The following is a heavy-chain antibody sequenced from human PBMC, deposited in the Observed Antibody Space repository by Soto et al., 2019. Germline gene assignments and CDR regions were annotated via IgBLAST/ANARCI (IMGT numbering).Heavy chain of an antibody. Sequence: PGGSLRLSCAASGFSFSNHGMQWVRQAPGKGLEWVAVISDDGNVKYYTDSVKGRFTISRDNSQSTLFLQMDSLRPEDAAVYYCAKDLKVSGGFHGSLNYYYGMDVWGQGTTVTVSS. CDR1: GFSFSNHG. D-gene: IGHD3-10*01. CDR2: ISDDGNVK. V-gene: IGHV3-30*18. J-gene: IGHJ6*02. CDR3: AKDLKVSGGFHGSLNYYYGMDV.